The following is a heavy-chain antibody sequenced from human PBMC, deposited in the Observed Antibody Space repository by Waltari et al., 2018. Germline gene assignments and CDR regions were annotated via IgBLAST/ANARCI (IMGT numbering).Heavy chain of an antibody. CDR3: ARTRASDY. V-gene: IGHV3-48*04. CDR2: ISSSISTV. CDR1: GFTFSTYT. Sequence: EVQLVESGGGLVQPGGSLRLSCAASGFTFSTYTMNWVRQAPGKGLEWVSYISSSISTVYYADSVKGRFTISRDNAKNSLYLQMNRRRAEDTAVYYCARTRASDYWGQGTLVTVSS. J-gene: IGHJ4*02.